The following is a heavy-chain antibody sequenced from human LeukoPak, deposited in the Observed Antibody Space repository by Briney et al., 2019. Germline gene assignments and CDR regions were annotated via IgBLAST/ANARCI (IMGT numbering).Heavy chain of an antibody. CDR2: IYYSGST. CDR3: ARVRTYGDYWY. J-gene: IGHJ4*02. CDR1: GGSISSGSYY. Sequence: SQTLSLTCTVSGGSISSGSYYWSWIRQPPGKGLEWIGYIYYSGSTYYNPSLKSRVTISVDTSKNQFSLKLSSVTAADTAVYYCARVRTYGDYWYWGQGTLVTVSS. D-gene: IGHD4-17*01. V-gene: IGHV4-30-4*01.